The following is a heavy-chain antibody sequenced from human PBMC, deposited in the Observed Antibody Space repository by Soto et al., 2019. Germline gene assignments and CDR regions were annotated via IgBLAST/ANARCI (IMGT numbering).Heavy chain of an antibody. CDR3: ARLYSSGWYDQPDAFDI. J-gene: IGHJ3*02. CDR1: GFTFSSYS. V-gene: IGHV3-21*01. Sequence: EVQLVESGGGLVKPGGSLRLSCAASGFTFSSYSMNWVRQAPGKGLEWVSSISSSSSYIYYADSVKGRFTISRDNAKNSLYLQMNSLRAEDTAVYYCARLYSSGWYDQPDAFDIWGQGTMVTVSS. CDR2: ISSSSSYI. D-gene: IGHD6-19*01.